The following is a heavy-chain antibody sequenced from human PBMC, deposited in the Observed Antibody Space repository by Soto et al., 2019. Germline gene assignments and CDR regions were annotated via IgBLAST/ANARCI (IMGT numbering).Heavy chain of an antibody. Sequence: GGSLRLSCAASGFTFSSYGMHWVRQAPGKGLEWVAVIWYDGSNKYYADSVKGRFTISRDNSKNTLYLQMNSLRAEDTAVYYCARDKVVPVFDPWGQGTLVTVSS. CDR2: IWYDGSNK. J-gene: IGHJ5*02. D-gene: IGHD2-2*01. V-gene: IGHV3-33*01. CDR1: GFTFSSYG. CDR3: ARDKVVPVFDP.